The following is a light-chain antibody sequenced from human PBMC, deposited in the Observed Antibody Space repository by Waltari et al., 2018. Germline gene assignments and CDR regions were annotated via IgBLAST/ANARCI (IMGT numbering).Light chain of an antibody. CDR2: RKN. J-gene: IGLJ3*02. CDR3: ATWDDSLSAWV. Sequence: QSVLTQPPSASGTPGQRATISCSGRSSNIGSNFVYWYQQLPGTAPKLLIYRKNQRPSGVPDRFSGSKSGTSACLAISGLRSEDEADYYCATWDDSLSAWVFGGGTKLTVL. CDR1: SSNIGSNF. V-gene: IGLV1-47*01.